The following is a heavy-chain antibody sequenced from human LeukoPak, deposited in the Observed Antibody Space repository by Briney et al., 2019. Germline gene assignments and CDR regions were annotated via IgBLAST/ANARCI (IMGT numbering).Heavy chain of an antibody. V-gene: IGHV3-7*01. Sequence: GGSLRLSCAASGFTFSSYWMSWVRQAPGKGLEWVATINHDGSEKFYVHSVEGRFTISRDYAENSLSLHMNSLSAEDTAVFYCAGGDFDIWGQGTVVTVSS. CDR3: AGGDFDI. J-gene: IGHJ3*02. CDR1: GFTFSSYW. CDR2: INHDGSEK.